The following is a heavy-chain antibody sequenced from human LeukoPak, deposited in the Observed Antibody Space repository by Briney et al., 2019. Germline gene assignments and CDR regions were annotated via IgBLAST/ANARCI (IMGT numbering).Heavy chain of an antibody. D-gene: IGHD2-2*01. CDR1: GFTFTSSA. CDR3: AADRRYCSSTSCSSDYYYYYGMDV. J-gene: IGHJ6*02. Sequence: SVKVSCKASGFTFTSSAMQWVRQARGQRLEWIGWIVVGSGNTNYAQKFQERVTITRDMSTSTAYMELSSLRSEDTAVYYCAADRRYCSSTSCSSDYYYYYGMDVWGRGTTVTVSS. V-gene: IGHV1-58*02. CDR2: IVVGSGNT.